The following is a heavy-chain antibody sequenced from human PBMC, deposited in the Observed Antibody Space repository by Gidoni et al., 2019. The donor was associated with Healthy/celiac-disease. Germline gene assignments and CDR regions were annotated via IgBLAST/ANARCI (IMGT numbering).Heavy chain of an antibody. CDR3: ASDLRYGDYVCDY. J-gene: IGHJ4*02. D-gene: IGHD4-17*01. CDR2: ISSSSSYI. V-gene: IGHV3-21*01. Sequence: EVQLVESGGGLVKPGGSLRLSCAASGFTFSSYSMNWVRQAPGKGLEWVSSISSSSSYIYYADSVKGRFTISRDNAKNSLYLQMNSLRAEDTAVYYCASDLRYGDYVCDYWGQGPLVTVSS. CDR1: GFTFSSYS.